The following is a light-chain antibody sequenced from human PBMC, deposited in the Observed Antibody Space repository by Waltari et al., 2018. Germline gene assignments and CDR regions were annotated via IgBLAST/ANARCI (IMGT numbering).Light chain of an antibody. CDR3: QQYDRYPYT. V-gene: IGKV1-33*01. J-gene: IGKJ2*01. CDR1: QDISNY. CDR2: DAS. Sequence: DIQMTQSPSSLSASVGDRVTITCQASQDISNYLNWYQQKPGKAPKFLIYDASNLETGVPSRFSGSGSGTDFTFTISSLQPEDIATYYCQQYDRYPYTFGQGTKLEIK.